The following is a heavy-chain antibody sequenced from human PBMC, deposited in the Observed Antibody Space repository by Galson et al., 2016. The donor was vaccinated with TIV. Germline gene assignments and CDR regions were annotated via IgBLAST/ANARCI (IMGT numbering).Heavy chain of an antibody. CDR1: RFSFHTYW. V-gene: IGHV3-7*01. J-gene: IGHJ5*02. Sequence: SLRLSCAASRFSFHTYWMSWLRQAPGKGLGWVASINDGGSEKDCVDSVKGRFTISRDNAQTSLYLQMDSLRAEDTAVYYCARMLFDIVQAPAATPTGYFDPWGQGTLVTVSS. D-gene: IGHD2-2*01. CDR2: INDGGSEK. CDR3: ARMLFDIVQAPAATPTGYFDP.